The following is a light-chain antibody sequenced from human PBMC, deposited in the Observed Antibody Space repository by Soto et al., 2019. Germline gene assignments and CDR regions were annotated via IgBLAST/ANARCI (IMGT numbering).Light chain of an antibody. CDR1: QSISSW. J-gene: IGKJ1*01. CDR3: QQYKSYSRT. Sequence: DIQMTQSPSTLSASVGDRVTITCRASQSISSWLAWYQQKPGKAPKLLISQTSNLVSGVPSRFSGSGSGTEFTLTISSLQPDDFASYYCQQYKSYSRTFAQGSKVEVK. V-gene: IGKV1-5*03. CDR2: QTS.